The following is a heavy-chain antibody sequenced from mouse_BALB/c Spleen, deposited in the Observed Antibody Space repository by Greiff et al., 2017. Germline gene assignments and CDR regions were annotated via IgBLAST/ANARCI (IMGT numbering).Heavy chain of an antibody. J-gene: IGHJ2*01. CDR2: IDPETGGT. Sequence: VKLQQSGAELVRPGASVTLSCKASGYTFTDYEMHWVKQTPVHGLEWIGAIDPETGGTAYNQKFKGKATLTADKSSSTAYMELRSLTSEDSAVYYCTREGGLLHFDYWGQGTTLTVSS. D-gene: IGHD1-1*01. CDR3: TREGGLLHFDY. V-gene: IGHV1-15*01. CDR1: GYTFTDYE.